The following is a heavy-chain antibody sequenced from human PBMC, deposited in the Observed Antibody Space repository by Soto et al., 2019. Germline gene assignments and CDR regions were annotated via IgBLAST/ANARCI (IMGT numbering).Heavy chain of an antibody. CDR3: AKDGVYYDFWSGYYYYMDV. J-gene: IGHJ6*03. Sequence: GGSLRLSCAASGFTFSSYGMHWVRQAPGKGLEWVAVISYDGSNKYYADSVKGRFTISRDNSKNTLYLQMNSLRAEDTAVYYCAKDGVYYDFWSGYYYYMDVWGKGTTVTVSS. CDR1: GFTFSSYG. D-gene: IGHD3-3*01. V-gene: IGHV3-30*18. CDR2: ISYDGSNK.